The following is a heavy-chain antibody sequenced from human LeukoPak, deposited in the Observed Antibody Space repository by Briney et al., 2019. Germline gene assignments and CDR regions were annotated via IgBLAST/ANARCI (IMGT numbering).Heavy chain of an antibody. CDR3: ARVSRYYGSGAYYFDN. J-gene: IGHJ4*02. D-gene: IGHD3-10*01. CDR1: GGSISSGGYY. Sequence: PSQTLSLTCTVSGGSISSGGYYWSWIRQHPGKGLEWLRYIYYSGRTYYNPSLKSRVTISVDTSKNQCSLKLSSVTAADTAVYYCARVSRYYGSGAYYFDNWGQGTLVTVSS. V-gene: IGHV4-31*03. CDR2: IYYSGRT.